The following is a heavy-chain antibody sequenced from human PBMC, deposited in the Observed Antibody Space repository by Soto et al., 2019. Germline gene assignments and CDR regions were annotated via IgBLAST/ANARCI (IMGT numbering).Heavy chain of an antibody. CDR1: GFIFSSYA. CDR2: ISGSGTT. J-gene: IGHJ4*02. CDR3: SAYRLDSSSPVDY. D-gene: IGHD6-6*01. V-gene: IGHV3-23*01. Sequence: EVQLLESGGGLIQPGGSLRLSCAASGFIFSSYAMNWVRQAPGKGLEWVSAISGSGTTYYADSVKCRFTISRDNSKNMMYLQIDTLRADDSAVYYCSAYRLDSSSPVDYWGQGTLVTISS.